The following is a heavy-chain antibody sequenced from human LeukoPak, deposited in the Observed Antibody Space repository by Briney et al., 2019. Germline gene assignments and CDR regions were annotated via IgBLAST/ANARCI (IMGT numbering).Heavy chain of an antibody. V-gene: IGHV4-38-2*02. D-gene: IGHD4/OR15-4a*01. CDR3: ARDERLWTLAFDI. J-gene: IGHJ3*02. CDR2: IYHSGST. CDR1: GYSISSGYY. Sequence: SETLSLTCTVSGYSISSGYYWGWIRQPPGKGLEWIGSIYHSGSTYYNPSLKSRVTISVDTSKNQFSLKLSSVTAADTAVYYCARDERLWTLAFDIWGQGTMVTVSS.